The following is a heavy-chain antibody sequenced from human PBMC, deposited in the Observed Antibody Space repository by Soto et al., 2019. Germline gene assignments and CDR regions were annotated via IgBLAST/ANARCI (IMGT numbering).Heavy chain of an antibody. J-gene: IGHJ4*02. CDR1: GGSFSGYY. Sequence: QVQLQQWGAGLLKPSETLSLTCAVYGGSFSGYYWSWIRQPPGKGLEWIGEINHRGSTNDNPSLKGRGTMSVDTSKHQFSLKWSSVTAADTAVYYCARGGYYGSGSYSEDYWGQGTLVTVSS. CDR2: INHRGST. CDR3: ARGGYYGSGSYSEDY. D-gene: IGHD3-10*01. V-gene: IGHV4-34*01.